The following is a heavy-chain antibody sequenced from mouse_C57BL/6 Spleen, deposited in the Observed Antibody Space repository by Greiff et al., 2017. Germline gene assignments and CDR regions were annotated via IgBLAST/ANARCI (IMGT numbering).Heavy chain of an antibody. V-gene: IGHV5-17*01. Sequence: EVQLVESGGGLVKPGGSLILSCAASGFTFSDYGMHWVRQAPEKGLEWVAYISSGSSTIYYADTVKGRFTISRDNAKNTLFLQMTSLRSEDTDMYYCAKTGSYWYFDVWGTGTTVTVSS. D-gene: IGHD4-1*01. CDR3: AKTGSYWYFDV. CDR2: ISSGSSTI. CDR1: GFTFSDYG. J-gene: IGHJ1*03.